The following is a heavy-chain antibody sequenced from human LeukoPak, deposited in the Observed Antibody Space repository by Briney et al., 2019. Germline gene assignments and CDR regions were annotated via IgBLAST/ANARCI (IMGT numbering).Heavy chain of an antibody. J-gene: IGHJ2*01. Sequence: PGGSLRLSCAASGFTFSSYWMSWVRQAPGKGLEWVANIKQDGSEKYYVDSVKGRFTISRDNAKNSLYLQMNSLRAEDTAVYYCARAHRPTWVNWYFDLWRRGTLVTVSS. CDR3: ARAHRPTWVNWYFDL. V-gene: IGHV3-7*04. CDR2: IKQDGSEK. CDR1: GFTFSSYW. D-gene: IGHD3-16*01.